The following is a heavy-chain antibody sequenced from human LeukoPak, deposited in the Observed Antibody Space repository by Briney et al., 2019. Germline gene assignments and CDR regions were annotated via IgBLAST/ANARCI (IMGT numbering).Heavy chain of an antibody. D-gene: IGHD2-2*01. CDR2: IYSGGST. CDR1: GFTASSNY. Sequence: GGSLRLSCAASGFTASSNYMSWVRQAPGKGLEWVSVIYSGGSTYYADSVKGRFTISRDNAKNSLYLQMNSLRAEDTAVYYCARGQIVVVPAAMLGAYWGQGTLVTVSS. V-gene: IGHV3-53*01. CDR3: ARGQIVVVPAAMLGAY. J-gene: IGHJ4*02.